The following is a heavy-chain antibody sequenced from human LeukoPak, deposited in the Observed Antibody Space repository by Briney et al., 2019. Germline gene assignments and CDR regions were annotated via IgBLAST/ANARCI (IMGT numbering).Heavy chain of an antibody. J-gene: IGHJ6*02. D-gene: IGHD2-2*01. CDR2: INTNTGNP. CDR1: GYTFTSYY. CDR3: ARDQGHCSSTSCYAGRAWFKDGMDV. V-gene: IGHV7-4-1*02. Sequence: ASVKVSCKASGYTFTSYYMHWVRQAPGQGLEWMGWINTNTGNPTYAQGFTGRFVFSLDTSVSTAYLQISSLKAEDTAVYYCARDQGHCSSTSCYAGRAWFKDGMDVWGQGTTVTVSS.